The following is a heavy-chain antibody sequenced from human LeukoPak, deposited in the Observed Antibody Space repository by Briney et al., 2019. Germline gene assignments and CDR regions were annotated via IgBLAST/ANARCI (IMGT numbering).Heavy chain of an antibody. J-gene: IGHJ4*02. Sequence: GGSLRLSCAAXXXXXXXXXXXXVXXXXXXXXXXVXGINWNGGSXGXADSVKGXLXISRDNDKNSLYLQMNSLRAEDXALYYCARFTDGDYHFDYWGQGTLVTVSS. CDR1: XXXXXXXX. V-gene: IGHV3-20*04. CDR3: ARFTDGDYHFDY. CDR2: INWNGGSX. D-gene: IGHD4-17*01.